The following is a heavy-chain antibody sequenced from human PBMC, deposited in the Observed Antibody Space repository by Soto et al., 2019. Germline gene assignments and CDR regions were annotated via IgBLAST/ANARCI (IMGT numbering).Heavy chain of an antibody. V-gene: IGHV1-69*18. CDR3: AKDGSGDGGGGES. CDR2: IIPVFRTS. CDR1: GVTFSSYA. J-gene: IGHJ4*02. Sequence: QVQLVQSGAELKKPGSSVKVSCSASGVTFSSYAFTWVRQAPGQGLECMGNIIPVFRTSNYAQGFQGRLTIIADESTNTIYMELISLRSEDTAVYFCAKDGSGDGGGGESWGQGTLVIVSS. D-gene: IGHD2-21*01.